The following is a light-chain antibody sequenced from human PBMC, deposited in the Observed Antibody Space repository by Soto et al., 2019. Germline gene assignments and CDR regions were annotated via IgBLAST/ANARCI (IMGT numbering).Light chain of an antibody. CDR3: QQYGGSPRVT. V-gene: IGKV3-20*01. Sequence: EIVLTQSPGTLSLSPGERATLSCRASQSVRSSYLAWYQQKPGQAPRLLIYGASSRATGIPDRFSGSESGTDFTLNISTLEPEDFAVYYCQQYGGSPRVTFGGGTKVEIK. CDR1: QSVRSSY. J-gene: IGKJ4*01. CDR2: GAS.